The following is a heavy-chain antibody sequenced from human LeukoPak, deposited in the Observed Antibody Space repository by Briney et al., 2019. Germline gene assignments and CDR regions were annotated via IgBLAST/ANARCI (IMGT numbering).Heavy chain of an antibody. J-gene: IGHJ4*02. CDR2: IYYSGST. CDR3: ARIAWQQLVDY. V-gene: IGHV4-59*01. CDR1: GGSISSYY. Sequence: PSETLSLTCTVSGGSISSYYWSWIRQPPGKGLGWIGYIYYSGSTYYNPSLKSRVTISVDTSKNQFSLKLSSVTAADTAVYYCARIAWQQLVDYWGQGTLVTVSS. D-gene: IGHD6-13*01.